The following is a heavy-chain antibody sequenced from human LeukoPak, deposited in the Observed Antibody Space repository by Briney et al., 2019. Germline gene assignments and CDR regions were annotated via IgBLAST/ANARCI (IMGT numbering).Heavy chain of an antibody. V-gene: IGHV3-48*03. J-gene: IGHJ4*02. D-gene: IGHD5-18*01. Sequence: PGGSLRLSCAASGLTFSSYGMSWVLQAPGKGLEWVSYISSNGGTMYYANSVKGRFTISRDNAKNSLYLQMNSLRVEDTAVYYCARGNIRGYSYGFDSWGQGTLVTVSS. CDR2: ISSNGGTM. CDR3: ARGNIRGYSYGFDS. CDR1: GLTFSSYG.